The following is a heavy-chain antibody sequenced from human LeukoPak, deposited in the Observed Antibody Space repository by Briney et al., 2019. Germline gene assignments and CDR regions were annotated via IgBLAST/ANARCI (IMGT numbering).Heavy chain of an antibody. CDR2: ISGSGGST. Sequence: GGSLRLSCAGSGFTFGSYAMSWARQAPGKGLEWVAGISGSGGSTYYADSVKGRFTISRDNSKNTLYLQMNSLRAEDTAVYYCAKVRSFNWFDPWGQGTLVTVSS. CDR3: AKVRSFNWFDP. D-gene: IGHD3-10*01. J-gene: IGHJ5*02. V-gene: IGHV3-23*01. CDR1: GFTFGSYA.